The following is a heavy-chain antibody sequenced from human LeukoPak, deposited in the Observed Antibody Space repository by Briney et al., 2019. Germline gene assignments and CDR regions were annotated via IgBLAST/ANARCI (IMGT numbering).Heavy chain of an antibody. CDR1: GGFFSGYY. CDR2: IKHSGST. D-gene: IGHD3-10*01. V-gene: IGHV4-34*01. Sequence: SETLSLTCAVYGGFFSGYYWSWIRQPPGKGLEWIGEIKHSGSTNYNPSLKSRVTISVDTSKSQFSLKLSSVTAADTAVYYCARSIYYYGSGSYYSKAAFDIWGQGTMVTVSS. J-gene: IGHJ3*02. CDR3: ARSIYYYGSGSYYSKAAFDI.